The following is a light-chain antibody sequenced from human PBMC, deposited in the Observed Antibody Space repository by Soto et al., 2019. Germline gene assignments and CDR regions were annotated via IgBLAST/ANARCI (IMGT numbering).Light chain of an antibody. CDR3: SAWDTTVGGPV. V-gene: IGLV1-47*01. CDR2: SSD. CDR1: TSNVGSSL. J-gene: IGLJ2*01. Sequence: QSVLSQPQSASGAPGQKVTISCSGKTSNVGSSLVYWYQQLPGAAPKLVIHSSDQRPSGVPDRFSGSRSGTSASLAISGLRADDEATYHCSAWDTTVGGPVFGGGTKLTVL.